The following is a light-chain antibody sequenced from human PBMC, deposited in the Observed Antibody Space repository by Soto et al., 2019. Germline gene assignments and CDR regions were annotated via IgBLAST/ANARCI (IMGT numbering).Light chain of an antibody. J-gene: IGKJ1*01. V-gene: IGKV1-5*03. CDR1: QTIIRW. CDR2: KAS. Sequence: DIQMTQSPSTLSASVGDRVTITCRASQTIIRWLAWYQQKPGKAPKLLIYKASSLESGVPSRFSGSGSGTEFTLTISSLQPDDFATYYCQQYNNYPWTFGQGTKVEIK. CDR3: QQYNNYPWT.